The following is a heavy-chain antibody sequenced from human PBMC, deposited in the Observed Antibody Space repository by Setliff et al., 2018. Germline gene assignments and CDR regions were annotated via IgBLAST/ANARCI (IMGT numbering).Heavy chain of an antibody. J-gene: IGHJ4*02. CDR2: IYHTEST. Sequence: TSETLSLTCAASSGSISYNNWWTWVRQPPGKGLEWIGEIYHTESTNYNPSLKSRVTISLDKSKNQFSLELSSVTAADTAVYYCARDDTYDFWGGHGHLDSWGQGILVTV. D-gene: IGHD3-3*01. CDR3: ARDDTYDFWGGHGHLDS. CDR1: SGSISYNNW. V-gene: IGHV4-4*02.